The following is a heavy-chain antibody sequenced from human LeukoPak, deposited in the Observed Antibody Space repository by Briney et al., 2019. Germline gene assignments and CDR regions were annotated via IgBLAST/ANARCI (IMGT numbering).Heavy chain of an antibody. D-gene: IGHD1-26*01. J-gene: IGHJ4*02. V-gene: IGHV3-74*01. CDR3: ARGVVGASYPFDY. CDR2: INTDGSST. Sequence: PEGSLRLSCATSGFAFSTFWMHWVRQAPGKGLVWVSRINTDGSSTSCADSVKGRFTISRDNAKNTLYLQLNSLRAEDTAVYYCARGVVGASYPFDYWGQGTLVTVSS. CDR1: GFAFSTFW.